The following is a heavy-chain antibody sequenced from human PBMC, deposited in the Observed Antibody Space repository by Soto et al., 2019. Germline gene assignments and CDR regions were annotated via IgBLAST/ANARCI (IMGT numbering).Heavy chain of an antibody. Sequence: GGSLRLSCAASGFTFDDYAMHWVRQAPGKGLEWVSGISWNSGSIGYADSVKGRFTISRDNAKNSLYLQMNSLRAEDTALYYCAKGISGYERPYGMDVWGQGTTVTVSS. CDR2: ISWNSGSI. CDR1: GFTFDDYA. CDR3: AKGISGYERPYGMDV. D-gene: IGHD5-12*01. J-gene: IGHJ6*02. V-gene: IGHV3-9*01.